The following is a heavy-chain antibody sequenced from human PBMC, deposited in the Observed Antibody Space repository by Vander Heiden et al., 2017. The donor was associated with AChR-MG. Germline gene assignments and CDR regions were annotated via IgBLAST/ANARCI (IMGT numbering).Heavy chain of an antibody. CDR3: ARDQNYYDSSGDPYYYYGMDV. CDR2: ISSSSSTI. J-gene: IGHJ6*02. V-gene: IGHV3-48*01. D-gene: IGHD3-22*01. CDR1: GFTFSSYS. Sequence: EVQLVESGGGLVQPGGSLSLSCAASGFTFSSYSMNWVRQAPGKGLEWVSYISSSSSTIYYADSVKGRFTISRDNAKNSLYLQMNSLRAEDTAVYYCARDQNYYDSSGDPYYYYGMDVWGQGTTVTVSS.